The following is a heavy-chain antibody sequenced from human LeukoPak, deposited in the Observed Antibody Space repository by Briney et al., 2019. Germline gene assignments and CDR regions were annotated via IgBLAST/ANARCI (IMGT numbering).Heavy chain of an antibody. Sequence: PSETLSLTCAVCGGSFSGYYWGWIRQPPGKGLEWIGSIYYSGSTYYNPSLKSRVTISVDTSKNQFSLKLSSVTAADTAVYYCARPGVAVAAPDYWGQGTLVTVSS. CDR1: GGSFSGYY. V-gene: IGHV4-39*01. D-gene: IGHD6-19*01. J-gene: IGHJ4*02. CDR3: ARPGVAVAAPDY. CDR2: IYYSGST.